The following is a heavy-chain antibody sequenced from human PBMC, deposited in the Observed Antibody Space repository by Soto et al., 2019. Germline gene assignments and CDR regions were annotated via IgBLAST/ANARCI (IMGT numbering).Heavy chain of an antibody. CDR1: GYSISAYY. CDR3: GRDDYGIFPY. J-gene: IGHJ4*02. Sequence: VASVKVSCKASGYSISAYYIHWVRQAPGQGLEWMGWIDPKNGGTVSAQKFQGRLTMTRDTSISTVYMDLSGLTSDDTALYYCGRDDYGIFPYWGQGSLVTVPQ. D-gene: IGHD3-10*01. V-gene: IGHV1-2*02. CDR2: IDPKNGGT.